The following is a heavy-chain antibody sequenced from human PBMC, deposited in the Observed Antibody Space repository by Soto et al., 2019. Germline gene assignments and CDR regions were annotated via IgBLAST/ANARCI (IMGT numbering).Heavy chain of an antibody. J-gene: IGHJ3*01. CDR2: ISHSGKTI. V-gene: IGHV3-11*01. CDR3: TRRDSGAFDV. Sequence: GGSLRLSCATSGFTFRDYYFSWIRQAPGKGLEWISYISHSGKTIYYADSVKGRFTISRDDAKNTLYLQMNSLRAEDTAMYYCTRRDSGAFDVWGHGTMVTVS. CDR1: GFTFRDYY.